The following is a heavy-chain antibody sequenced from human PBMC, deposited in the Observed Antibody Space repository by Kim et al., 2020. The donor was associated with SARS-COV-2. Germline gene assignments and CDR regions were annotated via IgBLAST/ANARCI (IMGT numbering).Heavy chain of an antibody. D-gene: IGHD6-6*01. CDR1: GFTFSNYW. CDR3: ARCWIAAPAGD. J-gene: IGHJ4*02. V-gene: IGHV3-7*03. Sequence: GGSLRLSCAASGFTFSNYWMSWVRQAPGKGLEWVANIKEDESEKYYVDSVKGRFTISRDNAKNSLYLQMNSLRVEDTAVYYCARCWIAAPAGDWGQGTLVTVSS. CDR2: IKEDESEK.